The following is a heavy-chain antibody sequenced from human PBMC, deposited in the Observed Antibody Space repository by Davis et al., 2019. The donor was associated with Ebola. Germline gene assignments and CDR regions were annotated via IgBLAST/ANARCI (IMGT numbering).Heavy chain of an antibody. J-gene: IGHJ5*02. Sequence: GGSLRLSCAASGFTFSSDWMSWVRQAPGKGLEWVANIKQDGSEKYYVDSVKGRFTISRDNAKNSLYLQMNSLRAEDTAVYYCARDSASITIFGVAPLGQGTLVTVSS. CDR2: IKQDGSEK. CDR1: GFTFSSDW. CDR3: ARDSASITIFGVAP. V-gene: IGHV3-7*01. D-gene: IGHD3-3*01.